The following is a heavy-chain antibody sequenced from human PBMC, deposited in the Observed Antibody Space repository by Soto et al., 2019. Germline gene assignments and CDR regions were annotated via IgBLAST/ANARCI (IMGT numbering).Heavy chain of an antibody. V-gene: IGHV3-9*01. D-gene: IGHD3-10*01. CDR3: AKDIKWFGEFFFDY. J-gene: IGHJ4*02. Sequence: LRLSCAASGFTFDDYAMHWVRQAPGKGLEWVSGISWNSGSIGYADSVKGRFTISRDNAKNSLYLQMNSLRAEDTALYYCAKDIKWFGEFFFDYWGQGTLVTVSS. CDR2: ISWNSGSI. CDR1: GFTFDDYA.